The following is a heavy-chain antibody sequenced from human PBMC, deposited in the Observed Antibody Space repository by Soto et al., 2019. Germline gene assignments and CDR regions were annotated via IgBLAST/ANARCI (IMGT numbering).Heavy chain of an antibody. J-gene: IGHJ4*02. V-gene: IGHV4-34*01. CDR1: GGSFSGYY. D-gene: IGHD5-18*01. Sequence: SETLSLTCAVYGGSFSGYYWSWIRQPPGKGLEWIGEINHSGSTNYNPSLKSRVTISVDTSKNQFSLKLSSVTDADTAVYYCARGHRFFTHTAMARFDYWGQGTLVTVSS. CDR2: INHSGST. CDR3: ARGHRFFTHTAMARFDY.